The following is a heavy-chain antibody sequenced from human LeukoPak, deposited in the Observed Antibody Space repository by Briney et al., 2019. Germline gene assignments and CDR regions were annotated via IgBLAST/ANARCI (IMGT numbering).Heavy chain of an antibody. CDR1: GGSISSYY. J-gene: IGHJ4*02. CDR2: IYTSGST. D-gene: IGHD1-26*01. Sequence: SETLSLTCTVSGGSISSYYWSWIRQPPGKGLEWIGYIYTSGSTNYNPSLKSRVTISVDTSKNQFSLKLSSVTAADTAVYYCARRGSYYGFFDYWGQGTLVTVSS. V-gene: IGHV4-4*09. CDR3: ARRGSYYGFFDY.